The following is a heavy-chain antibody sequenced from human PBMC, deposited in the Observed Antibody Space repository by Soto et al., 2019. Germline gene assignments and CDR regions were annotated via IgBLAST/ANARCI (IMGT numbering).Heavy chain of an antibody. CDR2: LSGSGTST. J-gene: IGHJ4*02. CDR1: GFSFVNYA. Sequence: PGGSLRLSCAASGFSFVNYARNWVCQAPGKGLEWVSGLSGSGTSTYYADSVKGRFTISRDNSRDTLFLQMNSLTADDTAVYYCAKATTNGGWFNPFDSWGQGALVTVSS. CDR3: AKATTNGGWFNPFDS. V-gene: IGHV3-23*01. D-gene: IGHD6-19*01.